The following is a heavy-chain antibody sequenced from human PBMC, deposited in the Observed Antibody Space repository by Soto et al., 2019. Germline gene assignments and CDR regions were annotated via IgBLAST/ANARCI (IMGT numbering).Heavy chain of an antibody. V-gene: IGHV1-18*04. CDR3: ARXGYCSSTSCYRDGWFDP. Sequence: ASVKVSCKASGYTFTSCGISWVRQAPGQGLEWMGWISAYNGNTNYAQKLQGRVTMTTDTSTSTAYMELRSLRSDDTAVYYCARXGYCSSTSCYRDGWFDPWGQGTLVTVSS. J-gene: IGHJ5*02. CDR1: GYTFTSCG. CDR2: ISAYNGNT. D-gene: IGHD2-2*01.